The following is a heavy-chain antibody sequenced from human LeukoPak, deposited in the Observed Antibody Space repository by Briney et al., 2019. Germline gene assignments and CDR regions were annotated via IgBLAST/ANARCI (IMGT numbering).Heavy chain of an antibody. CDR1: GFIFRNYA. Sequence: GGSLRLSCAASGFIFRNYAVNWVRQTPGKGLEWVAGISGSGGTTKYADSVKGRFTIARDHSKNTVSLQMIILRVGDTAVYYCAKGGTYYYDSSGYPTYYFDFWGQGTMVTVSS. V-gene: IGHV3-23*01. CDR3: AKGGTYYYDSSGYPTYYFDF. CDR2: ISGSGGTT. D-gene: IGHD3-22*01. J-gene: IGHJ4*02.